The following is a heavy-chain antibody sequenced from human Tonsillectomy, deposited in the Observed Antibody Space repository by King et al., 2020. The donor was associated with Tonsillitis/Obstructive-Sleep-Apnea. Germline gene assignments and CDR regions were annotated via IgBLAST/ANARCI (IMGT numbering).Heavy chain of an antibody. CDR3: ARVGVESSWYYYNTPIDAFDI. CDR2: ISYDGSNK. Sequence: VQLVESGGGVVQPGRSLRLSCAASGFTISSYTMHWVRQAPGKGLEWVAVISYDGSNKFYADSVKGRFTISRDNSKNTFYLQMNSLRVEDTAVYYCARVGVESSWYYYNTPIDAFDIWGQGTMVTVSS. V-gene: IGHV3-30*04. D-gene: IGHD6-13*01. J-gene: IGHJ3*02. CDR1: GFTISSYT.